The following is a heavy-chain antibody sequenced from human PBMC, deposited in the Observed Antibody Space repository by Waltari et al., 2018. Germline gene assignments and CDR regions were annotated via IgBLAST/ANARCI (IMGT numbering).Heavy chain of an antibody. CDR2: IKQDGSEK. Sequence: EVQLVESGGGLAQPGASRRLSCAASGLSFSNYWMTWVRQASGKGPEWVANIKQDGSEKYYMDSVKGRFTISRDNAKNSLYLQMNNLRVEDTAVYYCTRGGRDSSWYWRDWGQGTLVTVSS. D-gene: IGHD6-13*01. CDR1: GLSFSNYW. CDR3: TRGGRDSSWYWRD. J-gene: IGHJ4*02. V-gene: IGHV3-7*01.